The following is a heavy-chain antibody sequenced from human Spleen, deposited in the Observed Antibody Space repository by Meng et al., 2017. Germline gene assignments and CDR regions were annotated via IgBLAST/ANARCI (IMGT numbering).Heavy chain of an antibody. CDR3: TWDDKAVSDY. D-gene: IGHD3-9*01. CDR1: GITLRNHW. V-gene: IGHV3-15*01. J-gene: IGHJ4*02. Sequence: GWVLSKPCRSLRLSLGSPGITLRNHWQTLVRQAPGKGLEWVGRIKSKVNGGTTDFAAPVTGRFTISRDDSKSTLYLQMSGLRIDDTGVYYCTWDDKAVSDYWGQGTLVTVSS. CDR2: IKSKVNGGTT.